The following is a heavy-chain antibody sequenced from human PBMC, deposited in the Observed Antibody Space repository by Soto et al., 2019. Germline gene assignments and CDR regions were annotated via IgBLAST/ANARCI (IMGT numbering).Heavy chain of an antibody. CDR3: ARVNCDYGDYGAFDY. CDR2: IWYDGSNK. CDR1: GFTFSSYG. V-gene: IGHV3-33*01. Sequence: GGSLRLSCAASGFTFSSYGMHWVRQAPGKGLEWVAVIWYDGSNKYYADSVKGRFTISRDNSKNTLYLQMNSLRAEDTAVYYCARVNCDYGDYGAFDYWGQGTLVTVSS. D-gene: IGHD4-17*01. J-gene: IGHJ4*02.